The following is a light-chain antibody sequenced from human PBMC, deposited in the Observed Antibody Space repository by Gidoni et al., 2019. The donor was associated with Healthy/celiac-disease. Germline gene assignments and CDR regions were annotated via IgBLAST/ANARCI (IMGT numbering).Light chain of an antibody. V-gene: IGKV1-39*01. Sequence: DIQMTQSPSSLSASVGDRVTITCRASQSIRSYLNWYQQKPGKAPKLLIYAAPSLQSGVPSRFSGSGSGTDFTLTISSLQPEDFATYYCQQRYSIPLTFGGGTKVEIK. J-gene: IGKJ4*01. CDR3: QQRYSIPLT. CDR1: QSIRSY. CDR2: AAP.